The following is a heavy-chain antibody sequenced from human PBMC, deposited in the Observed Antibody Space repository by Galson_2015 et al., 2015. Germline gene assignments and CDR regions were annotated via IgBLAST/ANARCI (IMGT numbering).Heavy chain of an antibody. J-gene: IGHJ4*02. CDR2: ISAIGGGT. CDR3: ARGFADYFDY. Sequence: SLRLSCAASGFTFSSYSMSWVRQAPGKGLAWVSGISAIGGGTYYADSVKGRFTISRDNFKNMLYVQMNKLRAEDTAVYYCARGFADYFDYWGQGTLVTVSS. CDR1: GFTFSSYS. D-gene: IGHD2-21*01. V-gene: IGHV3-23*01.